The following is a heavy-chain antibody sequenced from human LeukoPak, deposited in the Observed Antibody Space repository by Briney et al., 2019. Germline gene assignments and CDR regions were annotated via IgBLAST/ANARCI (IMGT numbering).Heavy chain of an antibody. CDR2: IYYSGST. Sequence: SETLSLTCTVSGGSISSYYWSWIRQPPGKGLEWSGYIYYSGSTNYNPSLKSRVTISVDTSKNQFSLKLSSVTAADTAVYYCARDLGDYYGSGSYSAFDIWGQGTMVTVSS. J-gene: IGHJ3*02. CDR1: GGSISSYY. V-gene: IGHV4-59*01. CDR3: ARDLGDYYGSGSYSAFDI. D-gene: IGHD3-10*01.